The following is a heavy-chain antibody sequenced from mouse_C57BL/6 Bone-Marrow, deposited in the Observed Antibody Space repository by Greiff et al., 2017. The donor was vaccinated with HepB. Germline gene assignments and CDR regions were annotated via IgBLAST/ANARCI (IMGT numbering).Heavy chain of an antibody. Sequence: VKLVESGPGLVAPSQSLSITCTVSGFSLTSYGVDWVRQPPGKGLEWLGVIWGGGSTNYNSALMSRLSISKDNSKSQVFLKMNSLQTDDTAMYYCAKHGGYYGSSYLYWYFDVWGTGTTVTVSS. CDR1: GFSLTSYG. J-gene: IGHJ1*03. CDR2: IWGGGST. CDR3: AKHGGYYGSSYLYWYFDV. D-gene: IGHD1-1*01. V-gene: IGHV2-9*01.